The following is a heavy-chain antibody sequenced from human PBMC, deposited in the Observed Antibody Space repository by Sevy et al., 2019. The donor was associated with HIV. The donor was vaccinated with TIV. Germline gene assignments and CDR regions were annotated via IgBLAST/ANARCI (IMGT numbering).Heavy chain of an antibody. CDR1: GFTFSSYA. Sequence: GGSLGLSCAASGFTFSSYAMSWVRQAPGKGLEWVSAISGSGGSTYYADSVKGRFTISRDNSKNTLYLQMNSLRAEDTAVYYCAKEAGDITMIVVVPFDYWGQGTLVTVSS. CDR3: AKEAGDITMIVVVPFDY. J-gene: IGHJ4*02. CDR2: ISGSGGST. V-gene: IGHV3-23*01. D-gene: IGHD3-22*01.